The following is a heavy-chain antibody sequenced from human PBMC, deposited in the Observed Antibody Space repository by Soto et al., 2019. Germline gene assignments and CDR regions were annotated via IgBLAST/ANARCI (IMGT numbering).Heavy chain of an antibody. CDR1: GYTFTSYY. Sequence: ASVKVSCKASGYTFTSYYIHWVRQAPGQGLEWMGIINPSGGSTTYAQTFQGRVTMTRDTSTSTVYMELSSLRSEDTAMYYCARAGGSREFYYGIDVWGQGTTVTVSS. V-gene: IGHV1-46*01. J-gene: IGHJ6*02. D-gene: IGHD3-10*01. CDR2: INPSGGST. CDR3: ARAGGSREFYYGIDV.